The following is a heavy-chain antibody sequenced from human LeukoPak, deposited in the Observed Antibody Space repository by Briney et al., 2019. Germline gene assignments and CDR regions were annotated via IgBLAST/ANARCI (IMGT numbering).Heavy chain of an antibody. V-gene: IGHV3-11*04. CDR2: ISSTGDTI. CDR1: GFTFSDYY. J-gene: IGHJ3*02. Sequence: PGGSLRLSCAASGFTFSDYYTNWIRQAPGKGLEWVSYISSTGDTIYYADSVKGRFTISRDNAKNSLYLQIHGLRAEDTAVYYCARDRSGYQDAFDIWGQGTMVTVSS. D-gene: IGHD3-3*01. CDR3: ARDRSGYQDAFDI.